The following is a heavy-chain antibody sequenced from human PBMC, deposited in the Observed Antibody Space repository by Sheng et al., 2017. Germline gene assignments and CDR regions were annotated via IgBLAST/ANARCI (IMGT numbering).Heavy chain of an antibody. CDR2: IYYSGST. CDR3: ARSRGQGNYFDY. CDR1: GGSISSYY. V-gene: IGHV4-59*01. Sequence: QVQLQESGPGLVKPSETLSLTCTVSGGSISSYYWSWIRQPPGKGLEWIGYIYYSGSTNYNPSLKSLVTISVDTSKNQFSLKLSSVTAADTAVYYCARSRGQGNYFDYWGQGTLVTVSS. J-gene: IGHJ4*02. D-gene: IGHD6-13*01.